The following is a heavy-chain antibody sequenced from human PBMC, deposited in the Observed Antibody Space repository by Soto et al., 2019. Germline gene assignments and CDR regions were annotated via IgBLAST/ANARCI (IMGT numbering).Heavy chain of an antibody. CDR3: ARGYCSGGSCSFGLDY. D-gene: IGHD2-15*01. J-gene: IGHJ4*02. CDR1: AYTFTSSH. Sequence: QVQLVQSGAEVKMPGASVKVSCKAFAYTFTSSHIHWVRQAPGQGLEWMGMINPSGGGTSYTQKFQGRRTMTRDTSTSTVYMEVSSLRSEDTAVYYCARGYCSGGSCSFGLDYWGQGTLVTVSS. CDR2: INPSGGGT. V-gene: IGHV1-46*01.